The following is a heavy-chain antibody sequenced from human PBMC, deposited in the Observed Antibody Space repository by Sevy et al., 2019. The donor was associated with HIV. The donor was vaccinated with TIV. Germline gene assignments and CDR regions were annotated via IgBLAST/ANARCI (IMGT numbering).Heavy chain of an antibody. D-gene: IGHD1-26*01. CDR2: IYYSGST. CDR3: ARDRRAVNYYYYYMDV. CDR1: GGSISSGGYY. Sequence: SETLSLTCTVSGGSISSGGYYWSWIRQHPGKGLEWIGYIYYSGSTYYNPSLKSRVTISVDTSKNQFSLKLSSVTAADTVVYYCARDRRAVNYYYYYMDVWGKGTTVTVSS. V-gene: IGHV4-31*03. J-gene: IGHJ6*03.